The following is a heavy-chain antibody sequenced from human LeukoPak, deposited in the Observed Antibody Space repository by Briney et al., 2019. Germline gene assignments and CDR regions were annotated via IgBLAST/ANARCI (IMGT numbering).Heavy chain of an antibody. J-gene: IGHJ2*01. CDR3: KDRCSPRTRFLTITQKRYFDL. D-gene: IGHD5-12*01. V-gene: IGHV4-59*01. CDR2: IYYSGST. Sequence: SETLSLTCTVSSGFINNYYWSWIRQPPGKGLLWIGYIYYSGSTNYNPSLKSRVTISLDTSKNQFSLQLSSVPAADTAVSCAKDRCSPRTRFLTITQKRYFDLWRRGTVVTVSS. CDR1: SGFINNYY.